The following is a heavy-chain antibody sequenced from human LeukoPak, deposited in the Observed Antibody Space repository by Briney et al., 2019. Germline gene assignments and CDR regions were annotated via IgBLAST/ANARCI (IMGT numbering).Heavy chain of an antibody. V-gene: IGHV1-18*01. D-gene: IGHD1-26*01. J-gene: IGHJ4*02. CDR2: ISAYNGNT. CDR3: ARDGVGATFDY. Sequence: ASVKVSCKASGYTFTSYGISWVRQAPGQGVEWMGWISAYNGNTNYAKKFQGRVTMPTDTSTSTAYMELRSLRSDDTAVSYCARDGVGATFDYWGQGTLVTVSS. CDR1: GYTFTSYG.